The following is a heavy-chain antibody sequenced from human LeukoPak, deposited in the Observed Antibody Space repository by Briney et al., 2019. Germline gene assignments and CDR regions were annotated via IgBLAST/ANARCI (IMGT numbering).Heavy chain of an antibody. J-gene: IGHJ6*02. V-gene: IGHV3-66*01. CDR1: GFSFSGFA. CDR3: ASGNQPDYYNYYGMDV. CDR2: IYVGGST. D-gene: IGHD1-14*01. Sequence: GGSLRLSCAASGFSFSGFAMTWVREAPGKGLEWVSVIYVGGSTDYSESVKGRFTISRDNSKNTVYLQMNSLRAEDTAVYYCASGNQPDYYNYYGMDVWGQGTTVTVSS.